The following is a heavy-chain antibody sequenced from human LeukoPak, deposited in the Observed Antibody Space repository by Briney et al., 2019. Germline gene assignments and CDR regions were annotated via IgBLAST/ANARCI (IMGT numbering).Heavy chain of an antibody. CDR3: ARHANSYGSQTYPLDY. CDR2: IHNRGST. CDR1: GDSISPYF. V-gene: IGHV4-59*08. D-gene: IGHD3-10*01. J-gene: IGHJ4*02. Sequence: PSETLSLTRTVSGDSISPYFWSWLRQPPGKGLEWIAYIHNRGSTNYNPSLNSRLTISIDVSKSQVSLKLTSVTAADTAVYYCARHANSYGSQTYPLDYRGQGTLVTVSS.